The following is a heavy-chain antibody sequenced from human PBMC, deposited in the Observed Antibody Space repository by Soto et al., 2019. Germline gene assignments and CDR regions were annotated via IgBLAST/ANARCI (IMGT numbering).Heavy chain of an antibody. Sequence: QVQLVQSGAEVKKPGSSVRVSCMASGGTLSNYGISWVRQAPGQGLEWMGGIIPVFGTANYAQKFQGRVTITADESKSTVYMDVTSLRSEDTAVYYCSRGDATKIVVTTYYAMDVWGQGTTVSVSS. CDR1: GGTLSNYG. J-gene: IGHJ6*02. CDR2: IIPVFGTA. CDR3: SRGDATKIVVTTYYAMDV. V-gene: IGHV1-69*12. D-gene: IGHD4-17*01.